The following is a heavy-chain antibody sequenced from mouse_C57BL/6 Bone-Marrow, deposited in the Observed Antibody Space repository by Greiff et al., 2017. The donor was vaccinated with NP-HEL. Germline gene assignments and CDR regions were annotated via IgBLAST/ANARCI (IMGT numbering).Heavy chain of an antibody. J-gene: IGHJ4*01. V-gene: IGHV5-16*01. CDR1: GFTFSDYY. Sequence: DVHLVESEGGLVQPGSSMKLSCTTSGFTFSDYYMAWVRQVPEKGLDWVANINYDGSSTYYLDSLKSRFIISRDNAKNILYLQMRSLKSEDTATYYCAREGGLRRRTYAMDYWGQGTSVTVSS. CDR3: AREGGLRRRTYAMDY. CDR2: INYDGSST. D-gene: IGHD2-4*01.